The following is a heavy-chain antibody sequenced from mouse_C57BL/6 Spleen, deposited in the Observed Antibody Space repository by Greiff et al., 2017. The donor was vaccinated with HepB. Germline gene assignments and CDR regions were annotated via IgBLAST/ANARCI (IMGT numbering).Heavy chain of an antibody. J-gene: IGHJ4*01. CDR3: ARRGYYAMDY. CDR1: GFTFSDYY. CDR2: ISNGGGST. V-gene: IGHV5-12*01. Sequence: EVKVVESGGGLVQPGGSLKLSCAASGFTFSDYYMYWVRQTPEKRLEWVAYISNGGGSTYYPDTVKGRFTISRDKAKNTLYLQMSRLKSEDTAMYYCARRGYYAMDYWGQGTSVTVSS.